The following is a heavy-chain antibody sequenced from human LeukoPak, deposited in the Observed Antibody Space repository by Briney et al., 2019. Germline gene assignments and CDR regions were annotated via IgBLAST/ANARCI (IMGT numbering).Heavy chain of an antibody. CDR2: INPNSGGT. D-gene: IGHD2-15*01. J-gene: IGHJ4*02. CDR3: ARDKGYCSGGSCGYLDY. V-gene: IGHV1-2*02. CDR1: GYTFTGYY. Sequence: GASVKVSCKASGYTFTGYYMHWVRQAPGQGLEWMGWINPNSGGTNYAQKFQGRVTMTRDTSISTAYMELSRLRSDDTAVYYCARDKGYCSGGSCGYLDYWGQGTLVTVSS.